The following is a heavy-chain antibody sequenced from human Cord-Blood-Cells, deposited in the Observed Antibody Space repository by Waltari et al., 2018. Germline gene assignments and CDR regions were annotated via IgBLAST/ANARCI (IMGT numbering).Heavy chain of an antibody. D-gene: IGHD3-10*01. CDR2: VIPILGIA. V-gene: IGHV1-69*04. Sequence: QVQLVQSGAEVKKPGSSVKVSCKASRGTFSSYAISWVRQAPGQGLEWMEGVIPILGIADYAQEVQGRVTITADEATSTAYMGLRSLRSDDTAVYYCARERDRGGILYAFDIWGQGTMVTVSS. CDR1: RGTFSSYA. J-gene: IGHJ3*02. CDR3: ARERDRGGILYAFDI.